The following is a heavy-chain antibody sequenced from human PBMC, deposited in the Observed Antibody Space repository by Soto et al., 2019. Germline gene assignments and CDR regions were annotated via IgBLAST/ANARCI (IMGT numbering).Heavy chain of an antibody. CDR1: GYTFTDYY. J-gene: IGHJ4*02. CDR3: ARGGSLVVVTAPFDY. D-gene: IGHD2-21*02. Sequence: QVRLVQSGPEVKKPGASVKVSCKASGYTFTDYYMNWVRQAPGQGLEWMGVINPSGGYTTYGQRVLGRLSXAXXXSXXTGYMELSGLRFEDTAVYYCARGGSLVVVTAPFDYWGQGSLVIVSS. CDR2: INPSGGYT. V-gene: IGHV1-46*03.